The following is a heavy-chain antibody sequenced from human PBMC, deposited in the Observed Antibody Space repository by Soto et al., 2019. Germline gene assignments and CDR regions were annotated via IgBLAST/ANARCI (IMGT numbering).Heavy chain of an antibody. CDR3: VRDKYSSTWSPAH. CDR2: INPSGGAA. Sequence: QVQLVQSGAEERKPGASMRVSCKASGYRFISYYMHWVRQAPGQGLEWMGVINPSGGAATYAKKFQGRVTVTRDTSTSTVYMDLSGLRSEDTAVYYCVRDKYSSTWSPAHWGQGTLVTVSS. J-gene: IGHJ1*01. CDR1: GYRFISYY. D-gene: IGHD6-13*01. V-gene: IGHV1-46*01.